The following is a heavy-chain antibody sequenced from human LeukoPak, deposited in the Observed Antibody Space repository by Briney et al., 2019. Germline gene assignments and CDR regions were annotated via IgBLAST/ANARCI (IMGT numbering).Heavy chain of an antibody. J-gene: IGHJ4*02. D-gene: IGHD1-7*01. Sequence: SETLSLTCAVSGGSISTYYWSWIRQPPGKGLEWIGYIYYSGNTNYNPSLKSRVTISVDTSKNQFSLRLSSVTAADTAVYYCARGGELLNYLGQGTLVTVSS. V-gene: IGHV4-59*01. CDR3: ARGGELLNY. CDR1: GGSISTYY. CDR2: IYYSGNT.